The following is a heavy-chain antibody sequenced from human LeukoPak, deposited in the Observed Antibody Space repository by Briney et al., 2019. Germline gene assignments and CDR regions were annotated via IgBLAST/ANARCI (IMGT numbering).Heavy chain of an antibody. D-gene: IGHD2-21*01. Sequence: GESLKISCKGSGYSFTTFWVAWVRQMPGKGLEWLGIIYPGDSDTRYNPSFQGQVTFSADKSISTAYLQWCSLKASDTAMYYCASLRSYSDAFDIWGRGTMVTVSS. J-gene: IGHJ3*02. CDR2: IYPGDSDT. CDR1: GYSFTTFW. CDR3: ASLRSYSDAFDI. V-gene: IGHV5-51*01.